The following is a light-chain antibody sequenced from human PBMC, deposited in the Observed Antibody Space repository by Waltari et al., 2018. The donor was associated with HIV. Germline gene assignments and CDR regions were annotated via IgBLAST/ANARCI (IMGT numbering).Light chain of an antibody. V-gene: IGLV6-57*02. J-gene: IGLJ3*02. CDR3: QSYGIITWV. Sequence: NFMLTQPHSVSESPGKTVTISCAASSGSIASNYVKWYQQRPGTAPTTVIYDHNQRPSGVPDRFSGSIDSSSNSASLTGSGLKTEAEADYYSQSYGIITWVFGGGTKLTVL. CDR2: DHN. CDR1: SGSIASNY.